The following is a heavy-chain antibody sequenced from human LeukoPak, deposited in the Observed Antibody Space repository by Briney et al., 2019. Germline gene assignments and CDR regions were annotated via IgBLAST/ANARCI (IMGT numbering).Heavy chain of an antibody. J-gene: IGHJ3*02. CDR3: ARDFVSDGSGSYYFPDAFDI. CDR2: IYAGGRS. Sequence: KTSETLSLTCTVSNVSISSGSHYWNWIRQPAGKGLEWIGRIYAGGRSNYNPSLRSRVTISVDTSKNQFSLRLSSVTATDTGVYYCARDFVSDGSGSYYFPDAFDIWGQGTMVTVSS. D-gene: IGHD3-10*01. CDR1: NVSISSGSHY. V-gene: IGHV4-61*02.